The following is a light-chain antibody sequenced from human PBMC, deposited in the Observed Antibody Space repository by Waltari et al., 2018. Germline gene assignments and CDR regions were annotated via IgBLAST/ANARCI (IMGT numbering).Light chain of an antibody. V-gene: IGLV1-40*01. CDR1: SSNIWAGYD. J-gene: IGLJ2*01. CDR2: GNN. Sequence: QSVLTQPPSVSGAPGQRITISCTGTSSNIWAGYDVHWYLQLPGTAPKLLILGNNNRPSGLPDRFSASKSDTPASLAITGLQAEDEADYYCQSYDSSLSGVIFGGGTKLTVL. CDR3: QSYDSSLSGVI.